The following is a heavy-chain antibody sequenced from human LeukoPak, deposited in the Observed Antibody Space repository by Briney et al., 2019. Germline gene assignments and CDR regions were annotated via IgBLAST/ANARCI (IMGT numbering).Heavy chain of an antibody. CDR2: ITGSGSST. J-gene: IGHJ4*02. CDR3: AKSRSLGGNSPFDY. D-gene: IGHD2-21*01. CDR1: GFSFGNYA. V-gene: IGHV3-23*01. Sequence: GGSLRLSCAASGFSFGNYAMNWVRLAPGKGLEWVSRITGSGSSTYYADAVRGRFTISRDNSKSTLDLEINSLRADDTAVYYCAKSRSLGGNSPFDYWGQGTLVTVSS.